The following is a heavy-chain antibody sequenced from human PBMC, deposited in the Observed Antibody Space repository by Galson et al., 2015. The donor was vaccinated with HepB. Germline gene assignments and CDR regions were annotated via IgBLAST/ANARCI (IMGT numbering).Heavy chain of an antibody. CDR1: GFTFSSYA. V-gene: IGHV3-23*01. CDR2: ISGRGEST. D-gene: IGHD3-10*01. Sequence: SLRLSCAATGFTFSSYAMHWVRQAPGKGLEWVSSISGRGESTYYADSVKGRFTISRDNSKNRLYLQIDGVRAEDTAVYYCAKDLASNTMAFQYWGQGTLVTVSS. J-gene: IGHJ4*02. CDR3: AKDLASNTMAFQY.